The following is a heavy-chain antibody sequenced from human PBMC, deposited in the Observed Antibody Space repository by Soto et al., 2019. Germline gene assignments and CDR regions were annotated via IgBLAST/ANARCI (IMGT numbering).Heavy chain of an antibody. CDR2: INHSGST. CDR3: ARLPRLYYGSGTIDY. CDR1: GGSFSGYY. D-gene: IGHD3-10*01. V-gene: IGHV4-34*01. Sequence: SETLSLTCAVYGGSFSGYYWSWIRQPPGKGLEWIGEINHSGSTNYNPSLKSRVTISVDTSKNQFSLKLSSVTAADTAVYYCARLPRLYYGSGTIDYWGQGTLVTVSS. J-gene: IGHJ4*02.